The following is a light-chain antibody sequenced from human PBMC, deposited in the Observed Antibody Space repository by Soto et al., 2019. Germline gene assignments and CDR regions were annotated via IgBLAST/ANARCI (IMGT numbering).Light chain of an antibody. V-gene: IGKV1-39*01. CDR3: QQSYSTPAS. CDR1: QSISSY. CDR2: AAS. Sequence: DIQMTQSPSSLSASVGDRVTITCRASQSISSYLNWYQQKPGKAPKLLIYAASSLQSGVPSRFSGSGSGTDFTLTISSLQPEDFATYYCQQSYSTPASFGPGTKVGIK. J-gene: IGKJ3*01.